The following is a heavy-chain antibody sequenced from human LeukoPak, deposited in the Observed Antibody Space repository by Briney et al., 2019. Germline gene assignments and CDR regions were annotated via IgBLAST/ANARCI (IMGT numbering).Heavy chain of an antibody. J-gene: IGHJ4*02. D-gene: IGHD3-22*01. Sequence: GGSLRLSCAASGFTFSSYAMSWVRQAPGKGLEWASAISGSGGSTYYADSVRGRFTISRDNSKNTLYLQMNSLRAEDTAVYYCASSSGYYYGGFDYWGQGTLVTVSS. CDR3: ASSSGYYYGGFDY. CDR1: GFTFSSYA. V-gene: IGHV3-23*01. CDR2: ISGSGGST.